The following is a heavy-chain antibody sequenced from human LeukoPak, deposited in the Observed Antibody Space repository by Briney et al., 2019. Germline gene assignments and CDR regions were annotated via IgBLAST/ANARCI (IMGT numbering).Heavy chain of an antibody. Sequence: SETLSLTCGVFGGSFSGYYWTWLRQPPGKGLEWIGQINHRGLSHDNSSLRSRVHISVHTSKAQFSLKLNSVTAADTAVYYCARDKFCSDTGSCNIGLFDFWGQGALVRVSS. CDR3: ARDKFCSDTGSCNIGLFDF. J-gene: IGHJ4*02. V-gene: IGHV4-34*01. CDR2: INHRGLS. D-gene: IGHD2-15*01. CDR1: GGSFSGYY.